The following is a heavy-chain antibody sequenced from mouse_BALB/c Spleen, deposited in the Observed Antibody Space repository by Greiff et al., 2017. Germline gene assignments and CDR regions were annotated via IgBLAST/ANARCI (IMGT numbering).Heavy chain of an antibody. CDR2: ISYSGST. V-gene: IGHV3-2*02. Sequence: EVQLVESGPGLVKPSQSLSLTCTVTGYSITSDYAWNWIRQFPGNKLEWMGYISYSGSTSYNPSLKSRISITRDTSKNQFFLQLNSVTTEDTATYYCASSYYGYDAMDYWGQGTSVTVSS. CDR3: ASSYYGYDAMDY. J-gene: IGHJ4*01. CDR1: GYSITSDYA. D-gene: IGHD1-2*01.